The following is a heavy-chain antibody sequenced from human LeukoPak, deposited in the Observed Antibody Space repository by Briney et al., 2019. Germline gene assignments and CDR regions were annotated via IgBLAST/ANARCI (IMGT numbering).Heavy chain of an antibody. D-gene: IGHD6-13*01. J-gene: IGHJ4*02. Sequence: PSETLSLTCTVSGGSISSISYYCGWIRQPPGKGLEWIGHIYYSGSTNYNPSLKSRVTISVDTSKNQISLRLNSVTAADTAVYYCAKRGYSSSWNYWGQGTLVTVSS. CDR2: IYYSGST. CDR3: AKRGYSSSWNY. CDR1: GGSISSISYY. V-gene: IGHV4-61*05.